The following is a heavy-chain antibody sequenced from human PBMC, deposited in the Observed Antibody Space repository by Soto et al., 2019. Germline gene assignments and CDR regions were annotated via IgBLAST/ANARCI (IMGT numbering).Heavy chain of an antibody. J-gene: IGHJ4*02. CDR2: ISSRGNYA. CDR1: GFTFSDYD. Sequence: QVQLVESGGGLVKPAGSLRLSCAASGFTFSDYDMSWIRQAPGKGLEWISYISSRGNYADYAVSMKGRFSMSRDNAKNSLYLQVHSLRSEDTAVYYCARSSGSYWCESDYLGPGTLVTVSS. CDR3: ARSSGSYWCESDY. D-gene: IGHD3-10*01. V-gene: IGHV3-11*06.